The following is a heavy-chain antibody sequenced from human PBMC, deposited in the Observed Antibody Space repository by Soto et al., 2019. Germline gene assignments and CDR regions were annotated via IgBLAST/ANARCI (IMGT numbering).Heavy chain of an antibody. CDR3: AKGIRGYYFFYC. D-gene: IGHD5-18*01. CDR1: GFTFSSYA. V-gene: IGHV3-23*01. Sequence: EVQLLESGGGLVQPGGSLRLSCTASGFTFSSYAMNWVRQAPGKGLEWVSGISVSGGSTYYADSVKGRLTISRDNSKNTLYLEMNSLRAEDTAVYFCAKGIRGYYFFYCWGQGTLVTVSS. J-gene: IGHJ4*02. CDR2: ISVSGGST.